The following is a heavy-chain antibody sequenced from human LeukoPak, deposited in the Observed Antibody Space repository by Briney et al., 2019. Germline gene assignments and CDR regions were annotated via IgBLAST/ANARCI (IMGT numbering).Heavy chain of an antibody. CDR1: GFMFSSYG. CDR3: AKLRVVFNWNYAYYFDS. J-gene: IGHJ4*02. D-gene: IGHD1-7*01. V-gene: IGHV3-30*18. CDR2: ISYDGSKK. Sequence: GGSLRLSCAASGFMFSSYGMHWVRQAPGKGLEWVAVISYDGSKKYYGDSVKGRFTISRDNSKNTLYLQMNSLRAEDTAIYYCAKLRVVFNWNYAYYFDSWGQGTLVTVSS.